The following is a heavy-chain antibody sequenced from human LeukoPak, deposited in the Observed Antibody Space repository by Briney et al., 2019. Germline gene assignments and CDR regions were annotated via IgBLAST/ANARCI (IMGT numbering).Heavy chain of an antibody. CDR2: ISYEGGNK. D-gene: IGHD3-3*01. J-gene: IGHJ6*03. Sequence: PGRSLRLSCVASGFTLSTYGIHWVRQAPGKGLEWVAVISYEGGNKLYADSVKGRFTISRDNSKNTVYLEMDNLRPEDTAVYYCARDQSARDYYYYMDVWGKGSTVTVSS. V-gene: IGHV3-30*03. CDR3: ARDQSARDYYYYMDV. CDR1: GFTLSTYG.